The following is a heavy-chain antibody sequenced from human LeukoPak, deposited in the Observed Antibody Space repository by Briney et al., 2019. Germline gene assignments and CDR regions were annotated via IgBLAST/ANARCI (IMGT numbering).Heavy chain of an antibody. D-gene: IGHD6-13*01. CDR1: GYTFTSYG. J-gene: IGHJ4*02. Sequence: ASVKVSCKASGYTFTSYGISWVRQAPGQGLEWMGWISAYNGNTNYVQKLQGRVTMTTDTSTSTAYMELGSLRSDDTAVYYCARGGVSNSWYRTPDYWGQGTLVTVSS. CDR2: ISAYNGNT. V-gene: IGHV1-18*01. CDR3: ARGGVSNSWYRTPDY.